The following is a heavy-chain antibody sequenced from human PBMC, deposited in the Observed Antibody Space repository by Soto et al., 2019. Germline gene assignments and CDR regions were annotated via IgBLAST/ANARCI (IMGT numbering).Heavy chain of an antibody. J-gene: IGHJ6*02. CDR2: IYSGGST. CDR1: GGFVNSDTHS. Sequence: QVQLQESGPGLVKPSETLSLTCTVSGGFVNSDTHSWSWIRQTPGKRLEWIGFIYSGGSTKNPSLRSRVTMFVDTSKNQFSLELRVVIFGDPAVDHCARFVRSFSANPCSSPAGVWGQGITVTVSS. D-gene: IGHD1-26*01. CDR3: ARFVRSFSANPCSSPAGV. V-gene: IGHV4-61*01.